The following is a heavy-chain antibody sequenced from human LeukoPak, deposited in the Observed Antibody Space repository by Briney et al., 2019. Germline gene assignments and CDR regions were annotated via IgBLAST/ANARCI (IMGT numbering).Heavy chain of an antibody. Sequence: SETLSLTCTVSGGSISSYYWSWIRQPAGKGLEWIGRIYTSGSTNYNPSLKSRVTMSVDTSKNQFSLKMTSVTAADTAVYYCARDPTTVTKGFDIWGQGTMVTVSS. V-gene: IGHV4-4*07. CDR2: IYTSGST. CDR1: GGSISSYY. J-gene: IGHJ3*02. D-gene: IGHD4-17*01. CDR3: ARDPTTVTKGFDI.